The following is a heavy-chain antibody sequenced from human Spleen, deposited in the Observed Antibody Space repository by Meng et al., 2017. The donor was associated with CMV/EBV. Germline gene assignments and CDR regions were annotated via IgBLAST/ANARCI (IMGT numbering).Heavy chain of an antibody. Sequence: GESLKISCAAFGFTFNKYWMTWVRQAPGKGLEWVANINQDRSEKYYVDSVKGRFTISRDNAKNSVYLQMNTLRAEDTAVYYCARGRAHNWNYFDFWGQGTLVTVSS. CDR3: ARGRAHNWNYFDF. D-gene: IGHD1-20*01. CDR2: INQDRSEK. J-gene: IGHJ4*02. CDR1: GFTFNKYW. V-gene: IGHV3-7*01.